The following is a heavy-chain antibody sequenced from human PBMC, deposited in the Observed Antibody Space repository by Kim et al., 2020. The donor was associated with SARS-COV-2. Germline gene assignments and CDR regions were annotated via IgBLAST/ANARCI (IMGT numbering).Heavy chain of an antibody. V-gene: IGHV5-51*01. CDR3: ARQSPQWLRSSSPWRNWFDP. CDR2: IYPGDSDT. D-gene: IGHD5-12*01. CDR1: GYSFTSYW. Sequence: GESLKISCKGSGYSFTSYWIGWVRQMPGKGLEWMGIIYPGDSDTRYSPSFQGQVTISADKSISTAYLQWSSLKASDTAMYYCARQSPQWLRSSSPWRNWFDPWGQGTLVTVSS. J-gene: IGHJ5*02.